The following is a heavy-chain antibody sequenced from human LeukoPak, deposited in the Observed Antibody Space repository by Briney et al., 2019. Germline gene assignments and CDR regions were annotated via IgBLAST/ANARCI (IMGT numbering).Heavy chain of an antibody. CDR1: GGSISSSSYY. V-gene: IGHV4-39*01. CDR2: INYSGNT. D-gene: IGHD2-2*01. CDR3: ARIDTVVLPSTMFDY. Sequence: SETLSLTCTVSGGSISSSSYYWGWIRQPPGKGLEWIRSINYSGNTYYNPSLKSRVTISVDTSRNQFSLKLSSVTAADTALYYCARIDTVVLPSTMFDYWGQGTLVTVSS. J-gene: IGHJ4*02.